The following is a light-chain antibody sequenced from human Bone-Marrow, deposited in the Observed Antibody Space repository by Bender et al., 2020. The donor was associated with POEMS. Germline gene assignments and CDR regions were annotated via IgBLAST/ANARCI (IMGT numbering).Light chain of an antibody. CDR1: SSDVGSYKL. Sequence: QSALTQPASVSGSPGQSITISCTGSSSDVGSYKLVSWYQQHPGKAPKLMIYDVSKRPSGVSNRFSGSKSGTSASLAITGLQAEDEGDYYCSSYTSSSTLVFGGGTKLTVL. CDR3: SSYTSSSTLV. V-gene: IGLV2-14*02. CDR2: DVS. J-gene: IGLJ2*01.